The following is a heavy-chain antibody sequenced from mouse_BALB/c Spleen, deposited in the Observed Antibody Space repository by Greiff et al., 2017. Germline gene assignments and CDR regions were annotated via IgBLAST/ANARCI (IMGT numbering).Heavy chain of an antibody. CDR2: IDPENGNT. D-gene: IGHD3-2*01. CDR3: ASGLDSSGPGYAMDD. CDR1: GFNIKDYY. V-gene: IGHV14-1*02. Sequence: EVQLQQSGAELVRPGALVKLSCKASGFNIKDYYMHWVKQRPEQGLEWIGWIDPENGNTIYDPKFQGKASITADTSSNTAYLQLSSLTSEDTAVYYCASGLDSSGPGYAMDDWGQGTSVTVSS. J-gene: IGHJ4*01.